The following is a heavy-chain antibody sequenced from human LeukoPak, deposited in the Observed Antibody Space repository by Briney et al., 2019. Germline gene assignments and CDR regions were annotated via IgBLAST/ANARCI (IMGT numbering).Heavy chain of an antibody. CDR1: GGSFSGYY. V-gene: IGHV4-34*01. Sequence: PSETLSLTCAVYGGSFSGYYWSWIRQPPGKGLEWIGEINHSGSTNYNPSLKSRVTIPVATSKNQFSLKLSSATAADTAVYYCAREPGIAVASTGYYFDYWGQGTLVTVSS. CDR2: INHSGST. J-gene: IGHJ4*02. CDR3: AREPGIAVASTGYYFDY. D-gene: IGHD6-19*01.